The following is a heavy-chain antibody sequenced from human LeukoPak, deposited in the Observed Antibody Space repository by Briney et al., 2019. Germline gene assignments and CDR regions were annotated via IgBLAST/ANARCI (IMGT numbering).Heavy chain of an antibody. CDR2: ISYDGSNK. D-gene: IGHD1-1*01. CDR3: AKDDVEEGVIDP. J-gene: IGHJ5*02. CDR1: GFTFSSYG. V-gene: IGHV3-30*18. Sequence: GGSLRLSCAASGFTFSSYGMHWVRQAPGKGLEWVAVISYDGSNKYYADSVKGRFTTSRDNSKNTLYLQMNSLRAEDTAVYYCAKDDVEEGVIDPWGQGTLVTVSS.